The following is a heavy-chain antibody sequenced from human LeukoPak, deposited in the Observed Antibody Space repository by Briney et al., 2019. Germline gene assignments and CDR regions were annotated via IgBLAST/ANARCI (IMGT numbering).Heavy chain of an antibody. CDR1: GFTFSSYG. V-gene: IGHV3-30*02. CDR2: IRYDGSNK. J-gene: IGHJ4*02. CDR3: ARILTYYYGSGSQPPSDY. Sequence: PGGSLRLSCAASGFTFSSYGMHWVRQAPGKGLEWVAFIRYDGSNKYYADSVKGRFTISRDNSKNTLYLQMNSLRAEDTAVYYCARILTYYYGSGSQPPSDYWGQGTLVTVSS. D-gene: IGHD3-10*01.